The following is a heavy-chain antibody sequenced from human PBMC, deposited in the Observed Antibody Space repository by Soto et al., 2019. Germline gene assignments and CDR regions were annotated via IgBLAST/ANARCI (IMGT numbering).Heavy chain of an antibody. Sequence: QMQLVQSGPEVKKPGTSVKVSCKASGFTFTSPAVQWVRQARGQRLEWIGWIVVGSGNTNYAQKFQERVTITRDMSTSTAYMELSSLRSEDTAVYYCAALDSSGYWHMYYYYGMDVWGQGTTVTVSS. CDR3: AALDSSGYWHMYYYYGMDV. CDR1: GFTFTSPA. V-gene: IGHV1-58*01. J-gene: IGHJ6*02. D-gene: IGHD3-22*01. CDR2: IVVGSGNT.